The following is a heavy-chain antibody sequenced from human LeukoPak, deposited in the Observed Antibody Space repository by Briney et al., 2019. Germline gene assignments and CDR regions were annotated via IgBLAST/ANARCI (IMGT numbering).Heavy chain of an antibody. Sequence: GGSLRLSCAASGFTFSSYEMHWVRQAPGKGLEWVSYISSSGSIIYYADSVKGRFTISRGHTKNSLYLQMNSLRAEDTAVYCARDLKGQYQDAFDIWGQGTLVTVSS. V-gene: IGHV3-48*03. CDR1: GFTFSSYE. CDR3: ARDLKGQYQDAFDI. J-gene: IGHJ3*02. CDR2: ISSSGSII. D-gene: IGHD2-2*01.